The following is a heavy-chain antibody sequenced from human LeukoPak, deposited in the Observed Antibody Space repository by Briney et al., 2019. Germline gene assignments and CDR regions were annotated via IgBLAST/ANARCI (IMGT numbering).Heavy chain of an antibody. CDR1: GGSINSGTYY. J-gene: IGHJ4*02. CDR3: ATRSYSSGWDFDY. CDR2: IYYSGST. V-gene: IGHV4-61*01. D-gene: IGHD6-19*01. Sequence: SETLSLTCTVSGGSINSGTYYWNWIRQHPGKGLEWIGYIYYSGSTNYNPSLKSRVTISVDTSKNQFSLKLSSVTAADTAVYYCATRSYSSGWDFDYWGQGTLVTVSS.